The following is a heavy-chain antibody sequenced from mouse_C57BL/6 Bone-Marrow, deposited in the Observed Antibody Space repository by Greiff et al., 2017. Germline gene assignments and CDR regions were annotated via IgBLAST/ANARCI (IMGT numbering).Heavy chain of an antibody. D-gene: IGHD2-12*01. Sequence: VQLQQSVAELVRPGASVKLSCTASGFNMKNTYMHWVKQRPEQGLEWLGRIDPANGNTKYAPKFQGKATITADPSSNTASLQLSSLTSEDTAMYYCARGDYNYEGAWFAYWGKGTLVTVSA. CDR3: ARGDYNYEGAWFAY. CDR2: IDPANGNT. J-gene: IGHJ3*01. CDR1: GFNMKNTY. V-gene: IGHV14-3*01.